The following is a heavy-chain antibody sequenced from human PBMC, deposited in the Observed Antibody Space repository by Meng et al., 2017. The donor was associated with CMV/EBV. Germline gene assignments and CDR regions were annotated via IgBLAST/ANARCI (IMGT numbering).Heavy chain of an antibody. Sequence: GGSLRLSCAASGFTFSNYGMHWVRQAPGKGLEWVAFIRYDGSKEDYGDSVQGRFNISRDNSKNTLYLQMNSLRADDTALYYCAKDSGGEGDMDVWGQGTTVTVSS. V-gene: IGHV3-30*02. D-gene: IGHD3-10*01. CDR3: AKDSGGEGDMDV. CDR1: GFTFSNYG. CDR2: IRYDGSKE. J-gene: IGHJ6*02.